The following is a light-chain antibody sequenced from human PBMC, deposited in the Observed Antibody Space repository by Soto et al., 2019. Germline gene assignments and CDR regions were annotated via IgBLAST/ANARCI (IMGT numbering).Light chain of an antibody. CDR1: SSNIGSNT. J-gene: IGLJ2*01. CDR2: SNN. CDR3: AAWDDSLTAL. V-gene: IGLV1-44*01. Sequence: QPVLTQPPSASGTPGQRVTISCSGSSSNIGSNTVNWYQQLPGTAPKLLIYSNNQRPSGVPDRFSGSKSGTSASLAISGLQSEDEADYYCAAWDDSLTALFGGGTKLTVL.